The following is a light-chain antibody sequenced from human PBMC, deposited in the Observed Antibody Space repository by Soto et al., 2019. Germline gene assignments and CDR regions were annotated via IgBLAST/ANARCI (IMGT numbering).Light chain of an antibody. V-gene: IGKV1-12*01. CDR3: QQANSFPLT. J-gene: IGKJ4*01. Sequence: DIQMTQSPSSVSASVGDRVTITCRASQGISSWLDWYQQKPGKAPKLLIYAASSLQSGVPSRFSGSGSGTDFTLTIRSLQPEDFATYYCQQANSFPLTFGGGTNVEIK. CDR2: AAS. CDR1: QGISSW.